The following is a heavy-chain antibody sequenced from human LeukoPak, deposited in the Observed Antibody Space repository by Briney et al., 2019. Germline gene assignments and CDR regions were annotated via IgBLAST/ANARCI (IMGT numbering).Heavy chain of an antibody. CDR1: GGSFSSYY. Sequence: SETLSLTCTVSGGSFSSYYWSWIRQPAGKGLEWIGRIYTSGSTNYNPSLKSRVTMSVDTSKNQFSLKLSSVTAADTAVYYCARSPIAAAGTPFDYWGQGTLVTVSS. V-gene: IGHV4-4*07. CDR2: IYTSGST. J-gene: IGHJ4*02. D-gene: IGHD6-13*01. CDR3: ARSPIAAAGTPFDY.